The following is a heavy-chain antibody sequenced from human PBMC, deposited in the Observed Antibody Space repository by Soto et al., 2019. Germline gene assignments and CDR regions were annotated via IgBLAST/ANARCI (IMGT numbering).Heavy chain of an antibody. J-gene: IGHJ6*02. CDR1: GFAFSTYA. V-gene: IGHV3-23*01. CDR3: AKYSGDFPVYNGLNV. D-gene: IGHD1-26*01. Sequence: EVQLLESGGALEHPGGSLRLSCAASGFAFSTYAMTWVRQAPGKGLEWVSVISGIGGSSYYAASVKGRFTISRDNSKNTLFLQMTFLRVDDTAVYYCAKYSGDFPVYNGLNVWGQGTTVTVSS. CDR2: ISGIGGSS.